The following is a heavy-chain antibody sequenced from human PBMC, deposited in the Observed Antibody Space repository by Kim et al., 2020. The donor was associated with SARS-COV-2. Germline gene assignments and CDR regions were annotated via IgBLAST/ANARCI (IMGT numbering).Heavy chain of an antibody. CDR1: GGSISSYY. J-gene: IGHJ4*02. CDR2: IYDRGST. D-gene: IGHD2-8*01. Sequence: SETLSLTCTVSGGSISSYYWSWIRQPPGKGLEWIGYIYDRGSTNYNPSLKSRVTISVDTSKNQFSLKLSSVTAADTAVYYCARAPDVYAQFDCWGQGTLVTVSS. CDR3: ARAPDVYAQFDC. V-gene: IGHV4-59*13.